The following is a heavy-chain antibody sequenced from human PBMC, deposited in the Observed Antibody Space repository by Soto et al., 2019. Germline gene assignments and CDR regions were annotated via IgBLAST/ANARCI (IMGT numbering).Heavy chain of an antibody. J-gene: IGHJ6*02. CDR3: ARNYDFWSGYPYGMDV. Sequence: SQTLSLTCAISGDSVSSNSAAWSWIRQSPSRGLEWLGRTYYRSKWYNDYAVSVKSRITINPDTSKNQFSLQLNSVTPEDTAVYYCARNYDFWSGYPYGMDVWGQGTTVTVSS. D-gene: IGHD3-3*01. CDR1: GDSVSSNSAA. V-gene: IGHV6-1*01. CDR2: TYYRSKWYN.